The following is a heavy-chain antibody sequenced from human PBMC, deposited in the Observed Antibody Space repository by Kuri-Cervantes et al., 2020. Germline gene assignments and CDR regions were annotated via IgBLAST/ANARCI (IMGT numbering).Heavy chain of an antibody. V-gene: IGHV3-30-3*01. Sequence: LSLTCAASGFTFSSYAMSWVRQAPGKGLEWVAVISYDGSNKYYADSVKGRFTISRDNAKNSLYLQMNSLRAEDTAVYYCARDRQQIDFDSPKTGYSSGWSYYYGMDVWGQGTTVTVSS. CDR3: ARDRQQIDFDSPKTGYSSGWSYYYGMDV. CDR2: ISYDGSNK. CDR1: GFTFSSYA. J-gene: IGHJ6*02. D-gene: IGHD6-19*01.